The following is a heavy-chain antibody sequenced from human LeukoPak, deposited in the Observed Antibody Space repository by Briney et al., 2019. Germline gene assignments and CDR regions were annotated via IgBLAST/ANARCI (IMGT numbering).Heavy chain of an antibody. J-gene: IGHJ3*02. D-gene: IGHD3-22*01. CDR2: IYSGGST. Sequence: GGSLRLSCAASGFTVSSNYMSWVRQAPGKGLEGVSVIYSGGSTYYADSVKGRFTISRDDSKNTLYLQMNSLRAEDTAVYYCASLYDSSGYYYELGAFDIWGQGTMVTVSS. V-gene: IGHV3-53*01. CDR1: GFTVSSNY. CDR3: ASLYDSSGYYYELGAFDI.